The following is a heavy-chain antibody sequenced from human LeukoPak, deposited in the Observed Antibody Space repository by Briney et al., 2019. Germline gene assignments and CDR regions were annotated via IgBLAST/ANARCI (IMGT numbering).Heavy chain of an antibody. Sequence: SETLSLTCTVSGGSISSDDYYWSWIRQHPGKGLEWIGYIYYSGSTYYNPSLKSRVTISVDTSENQFSLNLSSVTAADTAVYYCARVDYYSSGNFYAYDCWGRGTLVTVSS. CDR2: IYYSGST. J-gene: IGHJ4*02. CDR3: ARVDYYSSGNFYAYDC. CDR1: GGSISSDDYY. D-gene: IGHD3-10*01. V-gene: IGHV4-31*03.